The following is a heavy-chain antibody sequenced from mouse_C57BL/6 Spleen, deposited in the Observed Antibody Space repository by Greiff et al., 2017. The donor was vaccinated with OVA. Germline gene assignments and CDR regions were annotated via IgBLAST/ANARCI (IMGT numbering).Heavy chain of an antibody. D-gene: IGHD1-1*02. CDR1: GYSITSGYY. CDR3: ARGGGKEYYFDY. Sequence: EVKVEESGPGLVKPSQSLSLTCSVTGYSITSGYYWNWIRQFPGNKLEWMGYISYDGSNNYNPSLKNRISITRDTSKNQFFLKLNSVTTEDTATYYCARGGGKEYYFDYWGQGTTLTVSS. CDR2: ISYDGSN. V-gene: IGHV3-6*01. J-gene: IGHJ2*01.